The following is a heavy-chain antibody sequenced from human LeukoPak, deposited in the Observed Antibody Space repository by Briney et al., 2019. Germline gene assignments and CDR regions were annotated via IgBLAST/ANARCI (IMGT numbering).Heavy chain of an antibody. J-gene: IGHJ3*02. CDR3: AKDISYYENAFDI. CDR2: ISDDGSNK. Sequence: GGSLRLSCTASGFTFGDYAMSWIRQAPGKGLEWVAIISDDGSNKYYADSVKGRFTISRDKSKNTLYLQMSSLRAEDTAVYYCAKDISYYENAFDIWGQGTMVTVSS. D-gene: IGHD1-26*01. CDR1: GFTFGDYA. V-gene: IGHV3-30*04.